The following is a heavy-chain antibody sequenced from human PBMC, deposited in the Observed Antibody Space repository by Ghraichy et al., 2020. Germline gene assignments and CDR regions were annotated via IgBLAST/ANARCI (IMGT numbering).Heavy chain of an antibody. CDR2: IKRDGSES. D-gene: IGHD3-10*01. Sequence: GGSLRLSCAASQFIFANYWMSWVRQAPGKGLEWVADIKRDGSESKYVDSVNGRFTISRDNNRNLLYLQMNSLRAEDTAVYYCARDNPGSYFDYWGQGVLVTVSS. CDR1: QFIFANYW. CDR3: ARDNPGSYFDY. J-gene: IGHJ4*02. V-gene: IGHV3-7*03.